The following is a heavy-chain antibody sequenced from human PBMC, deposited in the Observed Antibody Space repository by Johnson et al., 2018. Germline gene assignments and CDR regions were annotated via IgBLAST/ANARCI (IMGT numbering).Heavy chain of an antibody. V-gene: IGHV4-4*09. Sequence: QVQLQESGPGLVKPSETLSLTCTVSGFSINSYHWTWMRQPPGKGLEWIGFISTSGSTNYNPSLKSRVTISVDMSKNQISLKLTSVTATDTAMYYCARNDGDYWVQGSLVTVSS. CDR3: ARNDGDY. CDR2: ISTSGST. CDR1: GFSINSYH. J-gene: IGHJ4*02.